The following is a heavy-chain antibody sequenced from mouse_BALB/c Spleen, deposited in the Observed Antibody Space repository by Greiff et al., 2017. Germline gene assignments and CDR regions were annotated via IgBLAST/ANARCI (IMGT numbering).Heavy chain of an antibody. V-gene: IGHV1S56*01. Sequence: QVHVKQSGPELVKPGASVRISCKASGYTFTSYYIHWVKQRPGQGLEWIGWIYPGNVNTKYNEKFKGKATLTADKSSSTAYMQLSSLTSEDSAVYFCARRGDDYDGGYFDYWGQGTTLTVSS. CDR3: ARRGDDYDGGYFDY. CDR2: IYPGNVNT. J-gene: IGHJ2*01. D-gene: IGHD2-4*01. CDR1: GYTFTSYY.